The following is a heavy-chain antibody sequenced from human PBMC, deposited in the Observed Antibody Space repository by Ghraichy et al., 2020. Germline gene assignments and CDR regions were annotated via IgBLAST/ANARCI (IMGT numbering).Heavy chain of an antibody. CDR2: IYYSGST. Sequence: SETLSLTCTVSGGSISSSSYYWGWIRQPPGKGLEWIGSIYYSGSTYYNPSLKSRVTISVDTSKNQFSLKLSSVTAADTAVYYCARRGVVGANARGWFDPWGQGTLVTVSS. D-gene: IGHD1-26*01. CDR1: GGSISSSSYY. CDR3: ARRGVVGANARGWFDP. J-gene: IGHJ5*02. V-gene: IGHV4-39*01.